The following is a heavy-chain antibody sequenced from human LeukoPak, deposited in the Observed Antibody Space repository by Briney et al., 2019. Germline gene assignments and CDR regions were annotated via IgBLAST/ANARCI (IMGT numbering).Heavy chain of an antibody. CDR1: GYTFTSYD. Sequence: ASVKVSFKASGYTFTSYDINWVRQATGQGLEWMGWMNPNSGNTGYAQKFQGRVTITRNTSISTAYMELSSLRSEDTAVYYCARGGYGDYYYYYYMDVWGKGTTVTVSS. CDR3: ARGGYGDYYYYYYMDV. J-gene: IGHJ6*03. D-gene: IGHD4-17*01. CDR2: MNPNSGNT. V-gene: IGHV1-8*03.